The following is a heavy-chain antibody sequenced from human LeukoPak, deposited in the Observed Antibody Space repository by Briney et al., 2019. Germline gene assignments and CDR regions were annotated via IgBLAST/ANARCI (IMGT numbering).Heavy chain of an antibody. CDR1: GFTFSSYG. J-gene: IGHJ4*02. V-gene: IGHV3-33*01. CDR2: IWYDGSNK. Sequence: GRSLRLSCAASGFTFSSYGMHWVRQAPGKGLEWVAVIWYDGSNKYYADSVKGRFTNARDNSKNTLYLQMNSLRAEDTAVYYCARDREGGDVPYSDYWGQGTLVTVSS. CDR3: ARDREGGDVPYSDY. D-gene: IGHD4-17*01.